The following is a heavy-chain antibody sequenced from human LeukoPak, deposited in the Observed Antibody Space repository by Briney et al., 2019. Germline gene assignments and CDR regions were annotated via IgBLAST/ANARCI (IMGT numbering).Heavy chain of an antibody. Sequence: SETLSLTCTVSGGSISSYYWSWIRQPPGKGLEWIGYIYYSGSTNYNPSLKSRVTISVDTSKNQFSLKMSSVTAADTAVYYCAREQQQLVHGDAFDIWGQGTMVTVSS. D-gene: IGHD6-13*01. V-gene: IGHV4-59*01. J-gene: IGHJ3*02. CDR3: AREQQQLVHGDAFDI. CDR2: IYYSGST. CDR1: GGSISSYY.